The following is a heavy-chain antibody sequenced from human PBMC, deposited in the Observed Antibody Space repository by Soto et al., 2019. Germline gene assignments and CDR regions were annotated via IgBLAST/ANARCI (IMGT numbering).Heavy chain of an antibody. V-gene: IGHV3-74*01. CDR1: GFTFSSYW. Sequence: EVQLVESGGGLVQPGGSLRLSCAASGFTFSSYWMHWVRQAPGKGLVWVSRINSDGSSTSYADSVKGRFTISRDNAKNTLYLQMNSLRAEDTAVYYCARAEFTIFGVVSSDAFDIWGQGTMVTVSS. D-gene: IGHD3-3*01. CDR2: INSDGSST. J-gene: IGHJ3*02. CDR3: ARAEFTIFGVVSSDAFDI.